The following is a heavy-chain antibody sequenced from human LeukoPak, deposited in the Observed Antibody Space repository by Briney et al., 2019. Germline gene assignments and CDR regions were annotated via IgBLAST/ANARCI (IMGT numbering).Heavy chain of an antibody. Sequence: QSGGSLRLSCAASGFTFSSYSMNWVRQAPGKGLEWVSYISSSSSTIYYADSVKGRFTISRDNAKNSLYLQMNSLRAEDTAVYYCARMGIGFSNWGQGTLVTVSS. CDR2: ISSSSSTI. V-gene: IGHV3-48*04. CDR1: GFTFSSYS. J-gene: IGHJ4*02. D-gene: IGHD2-2*03. CDR3: ARMGIGFSN.